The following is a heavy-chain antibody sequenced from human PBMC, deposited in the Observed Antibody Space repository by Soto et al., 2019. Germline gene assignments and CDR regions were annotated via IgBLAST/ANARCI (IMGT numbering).Heavy chain of an antibody. Sequence: EVLLVESGGGLLQPGGPLRLSCAVSGSTFSNDWMHWVRQAPGKGLVWVSHVNSDGSSTNYADVVKGRFTIARDNVKQTVYLQMNSLRAEVTAVLYCARDRSYSVDVRGQGTAVTASS. CDR1: GSTFSNDW. CDR2: VNSDGSST. CDR3: ARDRSYSVDV. J-gene: IGHJ6*02. V-gene: IGHV3-74*01.